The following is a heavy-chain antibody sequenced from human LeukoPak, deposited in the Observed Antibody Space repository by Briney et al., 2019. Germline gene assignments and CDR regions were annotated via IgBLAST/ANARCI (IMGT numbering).Heavy chain of an antibody. CDR2: IYYSGST. Sequence: PGGSLRLSCAASGFTFSSYAMSWVRQAPGKGLEWIGSIYYSGSTYYNPSLKSRVTISVDTSKNQFSLKLSSVTAADTAVYYCARAGAMVRGVIIRYFDYWGQGTLVTVSS. J-gene: IGHJ4*02. V-gene: IGHV4-39*07. D-gene: IGHD3-10*01. CDR1: GFTFSSYA. CDR3: ARAGAMVRGVIIRYFDY.